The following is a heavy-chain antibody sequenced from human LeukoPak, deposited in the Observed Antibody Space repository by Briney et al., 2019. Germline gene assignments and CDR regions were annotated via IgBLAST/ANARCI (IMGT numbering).Heavy chain of an antibody. CDR1: GGTFSSYA. V-gene: IGHV1-18*01. J-gene: IGHJ3*02. CDR2: ISAYNGNT. CDR3: ARGVALRFSGYSSSWYVDAFDI. Sequence: ASVKVSCKASGGTFSSYAISWVRQAPGQGLEWMGWISAYNGNTNYAQKLQGRVTMTTDTSTSTAYMELRSLRSDDTAVYYCARGVALRFSGYSSSWYVDAFDIWGQGTMVTVSS. D-gene: IGHD6-13*01.